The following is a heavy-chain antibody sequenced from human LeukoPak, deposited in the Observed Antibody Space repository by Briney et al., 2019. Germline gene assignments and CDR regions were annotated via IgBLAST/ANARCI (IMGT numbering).Heavy chain of an antibody. Sequence: PSETLCLTCAVSGVSMSPYYWAWIRQPPGKGLEWIGYIHTSGSNNQYPSLKSRVTISVDKSKNHFSLRLTSVTAADTAVYYCARLSAAVHLGAFDLWGQGTMVTVSS. D-gene: IGHD3-3*01. CDR3: ARLSAAVHLGAFDL. CDR2: IHTSGSN. V-gene: IGHV4-4*09. J-gene: IGHJ3*01. CDR1: GVSMSPYY.